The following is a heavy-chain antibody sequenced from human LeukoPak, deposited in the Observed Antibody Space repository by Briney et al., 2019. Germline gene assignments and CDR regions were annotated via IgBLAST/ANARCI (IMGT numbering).Heavy chain of an antibody. D-gene: IGHD3-10*01. Sequence: GGSLRLSCAGSGFSFSNNAMNWVRQAPGKGLEYVSAISSNGGSTHYANSVKGRFVISRDNSKKTLYLQMGSLRAEDTAVYYCASTYYYASGSPFDYWGQGALVTVSS. J-gene: IGHJ4*02. CDR1: GFSFSNNA. V-gene: IGHV3-64*01. CDR2: ISSNGGST. CDR3: ASTYYYASGSPFDY.